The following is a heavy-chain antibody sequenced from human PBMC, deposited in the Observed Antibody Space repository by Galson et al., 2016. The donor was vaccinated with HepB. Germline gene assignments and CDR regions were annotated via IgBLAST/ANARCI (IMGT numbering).Heavy chain of an antibody. D-gene: IGHD1-1*01. J-gene: IGHJ2*01. Sequence: PALVKPTQTLTLTCTLSGFTISSRGVGVAWIRQPPGKALDWLALIYWDDDKWHSPSLKSRLTVAKDTSTNQVFLRMTNMDPVDAGTYYCVHTRQWNDGRYFVFWGPGTQVTVSS. CDR1: GFTISSRGVG. V-gene: IGHV2-5*02. CDR2: IYWDDDK. CDR3: VHTRQWNDGRYFVF.